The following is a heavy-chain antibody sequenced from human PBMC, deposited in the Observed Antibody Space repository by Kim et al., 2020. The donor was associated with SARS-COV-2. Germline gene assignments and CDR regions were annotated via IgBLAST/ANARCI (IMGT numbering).Heavy chain of an antibody. D-gene: IGHD3-16*01. V-gene: IGHV4-4*02. CDR3: AGFSADMMSMMWGRGDWFDP. Sequence: SETLSLTCAVSGGSISSLSWWSWVRQAPGKGLEWIGEISHSGSPNYHPSLKSRMTISIDNSKNQFSLKLTSVTAADTAIYFCAGFSADMMSMMWGRGDWFDPWGPGTLVTVSS. CDR2: ISHSGSP. J-gene: IGHJ5*02. CDR1: GGSISSLSW.